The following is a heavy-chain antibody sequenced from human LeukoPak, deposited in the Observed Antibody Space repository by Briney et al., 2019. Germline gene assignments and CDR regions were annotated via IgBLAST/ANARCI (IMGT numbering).Heavy chain of an antibody. D-gene: IGHD3-22*01. J-gene: IGHJ3*02. CDR3: ARDGYYYDSLRAFDI. CDR1: GFTFSSYS. CDR2: ISSSSSYI. V-gene: IGHV3-21*01. Sequence: PGGSLRLSCAASGFTFSSYSMNWVRQAPGKGLEWVSSISSSSSYIYYADSVKGRFTISRDNAKNSLYLQMNSLRAEDTAVYYCARDGYYYDSLRAFDIWGQGTMVTDSS.